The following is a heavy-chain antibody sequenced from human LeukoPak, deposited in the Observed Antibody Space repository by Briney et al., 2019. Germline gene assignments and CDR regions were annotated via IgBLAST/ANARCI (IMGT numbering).Heavy chain of an antibody. CDR3: ASRGAVPGQRGYYYYMDV. CDR2: INHSGST. V-gene: IGHV4-34*01. Sequence: SETLSLTCAVYGGSFSGYYWSWIRQPPGKGLEWIGEINHSGSTNYNPSLKSRVTISVDTSKNQFSLKLSSVTAADTAVYYCASRGAVPGQRGYYYYMDVWGKGTTVTISS. J-gene: IGHJ6*03. CDR1: GGSFSGYY. D-gene: IGHD3-10*01.